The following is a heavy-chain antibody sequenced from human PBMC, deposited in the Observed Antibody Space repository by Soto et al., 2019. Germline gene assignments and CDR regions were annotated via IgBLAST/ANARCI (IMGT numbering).Heavy chain of an antibody. D-gene: IGHD6-19*01. CDR2: INAGNGNT. J-gene: IGHJ4*02. Sequence: QVQLVQSGAEVKKPGASVKVSCKASGYTFTSYAMHWVRQAPGQRLEWMGWINAGNGNTKYSQKFQGRVTFTRDTSASTAYMELSSLRSEDTAVYYCASSGYSSGWYYFDYWGQGTLVTVSS. V-gene: IGHV1-3*01. CDR3: ASSGYSSGWYYFDY. CDR1: GYTFTSYA.